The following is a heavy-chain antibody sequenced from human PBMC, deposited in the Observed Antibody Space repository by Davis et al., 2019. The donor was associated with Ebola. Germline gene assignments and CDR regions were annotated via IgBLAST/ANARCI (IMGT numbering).Heavy chain of an antibody. D-gene: IGHD2-2*01. Sequence: HTGGSLRLSCAASGFTFSSYWMHWVRQAPGKGLVWVSRINSDGSSTSYADSVKGRFTISRDNAKNTLYLQMNSLRAEDTAVYYCARVPLYCSSTSCYEDWFDPWGQGTLVTVSS. V-gene: IGHV3-74*01. CDR3: ARVPLYCSSTSCYEDWFDP. CDR1: GFTFSSYW. J-gene: IGHJ5*02. CDR2: INSDGSST.